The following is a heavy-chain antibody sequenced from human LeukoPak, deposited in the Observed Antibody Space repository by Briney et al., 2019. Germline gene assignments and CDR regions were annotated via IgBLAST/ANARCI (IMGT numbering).Heavy chain of an antibody. CDR3: AKSSTYSSGAHAYDI. V-gene: IGHV3-33*06. CDR2: IWYDGSSK. Sequence: QSGGSLRLSCVASGFTFSNDGMRWVRRAPGKGLEWVAVIWYDGSSKYYADPVKGRFTISRDTSKNTLYLQMNSLRAEDTAVYYCAKSSTYSSGAHAYDIWGQGTLATVSS. D-gene: IGHD6-19*01. J-gene: IGHJ3*02. CDR1: GFTFSNDG.